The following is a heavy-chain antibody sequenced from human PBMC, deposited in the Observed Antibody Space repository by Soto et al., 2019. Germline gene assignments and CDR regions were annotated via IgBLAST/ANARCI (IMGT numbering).Heavy chain of an antibody. CDR2: IYYSGST. CDR3: ARGGSVVVAATPFDY. CDR1: GGSISSYY. D-gene: IGHD2-15*01. V-gene: IGHV4-59*01. Sequence: QVQLQESGPGLVKPSETLSLTCTVSGGSISSYYWSWIRQPPGKGLEWIGYIYYSGSTNYNPSLKSRVTISVDTSKNQFSLKLSSVTAADTAVYYCARGGSVVVAATPFDYWGQGTLVTVSS. J-gene: IGHJ4*02.